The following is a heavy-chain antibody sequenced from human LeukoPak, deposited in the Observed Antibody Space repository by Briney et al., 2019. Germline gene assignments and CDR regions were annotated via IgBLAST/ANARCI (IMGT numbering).Heavy chain of an antibody. CDR3: ARDVVRGVICYYYGMDV. D-gene: IGHD3-10*01. CDR2: IWYDGSNK. V-gene: IGHV3-33*01. CDR1: GFTFSSYG. Sequence: GRSLRLSCAASGFTFSSYGMHWVRQAPGKGLEWVAVIWYDGSNKYYADSVKGRFTISRDNSKNTLYLQMNSLRAEDTAVYYCARDVVRGVICYYYGMDVWGKGTTVTVSS. J-gene: IGHJ6*04.